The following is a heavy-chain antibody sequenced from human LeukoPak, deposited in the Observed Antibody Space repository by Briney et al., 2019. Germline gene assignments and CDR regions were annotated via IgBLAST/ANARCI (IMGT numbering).Heavy chain of an antibody. J-gene: IGHJ4*02. Sequence: GGSLRLSCAASGFTFSGYEMNWVRQPPGKGLEWVSYISSSGSTIFYADSVKGRFTISRDNAKHSLYLQMNSLRAEDTDVYYWAKDVFASYWGQGTLVTVSS. CDR1: GFTFSGYE. D-gene: IGHD5/OR15-5a*01. CDR2: ISSSGSTI. CDR3: AKDVFASY. V-gene: IGHV3-48*03.